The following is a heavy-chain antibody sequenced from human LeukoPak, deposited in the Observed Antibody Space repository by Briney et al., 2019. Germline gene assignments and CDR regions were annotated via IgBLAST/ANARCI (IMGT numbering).Heavy chain of an antibody. CDR3: AKDLRPDGVDNFDH. CDR1: GFTFDDYA. V-gene: IGHV3-9*01. Sequence: SLRLSCAASGFTFDDYAMHWVRQAPGKGLEWVSGTSWNSGSIGYADSVKGRFIISRDNSKNTVYLQMNSLRVEDTAIYYCAKDLRPDGVDNFDHWGQGILVTVSS. J-gene: IGHJ4*02. D-gene: IGHD2-8*01. CDR2: TSWNSGSI.